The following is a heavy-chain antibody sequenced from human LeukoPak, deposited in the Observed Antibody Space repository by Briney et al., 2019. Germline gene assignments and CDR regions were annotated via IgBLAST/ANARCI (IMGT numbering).Heavy chain of an antibody. V-gene: IGHV3-7*05. CDR1: GFTFSSYW. CDR3: ARTPIEYASDWYNWFDP. D-gene: IGHD6-19*01. CDR2: IKEDGSER. J-gene: IGHJ5*02. Sequence: GGSLRLSRAASGFTFSSYWMSWVRQAPGKGLEWVANIKEDGSERYYVDSVKGRFSISRDNAKRSLYLQMNSLRAEDTAVYYCARTPIEYASDWYNWFDPWGQGTLVTVSS.